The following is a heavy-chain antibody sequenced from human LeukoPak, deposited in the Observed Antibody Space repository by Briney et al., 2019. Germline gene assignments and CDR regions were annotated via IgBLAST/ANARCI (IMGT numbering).Heavy chain of an antibody. CDR2: ISGSGGST. Sequence: GGSLRLSCAASGFTFSSYAMNWVRQAPGKGLEWVSVISGSGGSTYYADSVKGRFTISRDNSKNTLYLQMNSLRVEDTAVYYCAKEPITMIRGAPFDYWGQGTLVTVSS. V-gene: IGHV3-23*01. D-gene: IGHD3-10*01. CDR3: AKEPITMIRGAPFDY. CDR1: GFTFSSYA. J-gene: IGHJ4*02.